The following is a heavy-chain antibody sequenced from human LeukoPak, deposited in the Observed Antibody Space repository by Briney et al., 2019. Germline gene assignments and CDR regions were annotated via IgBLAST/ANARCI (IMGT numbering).Heavy chain of an antibody. CDR2: INPSGGSP. CDR1: GYTFTSYY. CDR3: ARGLGSGSYYGS. V-gene: IGHV1-46*01. Sequence: GASVKVSCKAFGYTFTSYYIHWVRQAPGQGLEWMGIINPSGGSPTYAQKFLGRVTMTRDTSTSTVYMELSSLRSEDTAVYYCARGLGSGSYYGSWGQGTLVTVSS. D-gene: IGHD3-10*01. J-gene: IGHJ5*02.